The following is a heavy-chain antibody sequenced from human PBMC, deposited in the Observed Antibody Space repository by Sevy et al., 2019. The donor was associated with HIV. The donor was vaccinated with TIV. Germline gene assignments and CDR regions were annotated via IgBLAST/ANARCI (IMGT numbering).Heavy chain of an antibody. D-gene: IGHD3-10*01. CDR2: ITSSGSTI. CDR3: ARDSGSGSYYNPADYGMDV. Sequence: GGSLRLSCAASGFTFSDYYMSWIRQAPGKGLEWVSYITSSGSTIYYADSVKGRFTISRDNAKNSLYLQMNSLRAEDTAAYYCARDSGSGSYYNPADYGMDVWGQGTTVTVSS. V-gene: IGHV3-11*01. J-gene: IGHJ6*02. CDR1: GFTFSDYY.